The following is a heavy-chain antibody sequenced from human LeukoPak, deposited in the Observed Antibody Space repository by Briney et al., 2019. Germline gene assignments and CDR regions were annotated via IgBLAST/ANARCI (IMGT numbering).Heavy chain of an antibody. J-gene: IGHJ5*02. D-gene: IGHD5-12*01. V-gene: IGHV4-34*01. CDR2: INHSGST. CDR3: ARQIRWLRYWFDP. CDR1: GGSFSGYY. Sequence: SSETLSLTCAVYGGSFSGYYWSWIRQPPGKGLEWIGEINHSGSTNYNPSLKSRVTISVDTSKNQFSLKLSSVTAADTAVYYCARQIRWLRYWFDPWGQGTLVTVSS.